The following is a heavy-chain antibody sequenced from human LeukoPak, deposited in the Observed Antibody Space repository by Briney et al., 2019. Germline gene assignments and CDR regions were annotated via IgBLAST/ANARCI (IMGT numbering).Heavy chain of an antibody. CDR3: ARVLSACSSTSCYNWFDP. Sequence: GGSLRLSCAASGFTFSSYWMSWVRQAPGTGLEWVANIKQDGSEKYYVDSVKGRFTISRDNAKNSLYLQMNSLRVEDTAVYYCARVLSACSSTSCYNWFDPWGQGTLVTVSS. CDR1: GFTFSSYW. CDR2: IKQDGSEK. V-gene: IGHV3-7*01. J-gene: IGHJ5*02. D-gene: IGHD2-2*01.